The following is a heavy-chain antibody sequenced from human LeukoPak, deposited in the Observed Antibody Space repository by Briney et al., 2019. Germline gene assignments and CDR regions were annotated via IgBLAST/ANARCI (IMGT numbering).Heavy chain of an antibody. Sequence: GGSLRLSCAASGFTFSSYAMHWGRQAPGKGLEWVAVISYDGSNKYYADSVKGRFTISRDNSKNTLYLQMNSLRAEDTAVYYCARDRGRVLLWFGGLDYWGQGTLVTVSS. CDR2: ISYDGSNK. CDR3: ARDRGRVLLWFGGLDY. V-gene: IGHV3-30*04. D-gene: IGHD3-10*01. J-gene: IGHJ4*02. CDR1: GFTFSSYA.